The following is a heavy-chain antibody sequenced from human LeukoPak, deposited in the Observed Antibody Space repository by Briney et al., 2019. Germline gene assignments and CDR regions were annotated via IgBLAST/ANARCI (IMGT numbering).Heavy chain of an antibody. Sequence: GGSLRLSCAASGFTFSSYWMSWVRQAPGKGLEWVANIKQDGSEKYYVDSVKGRFTISRDNAKNSLYLQMNSLRAEDTAVYYCAKDGPRYCSSTSCNDYWGQGTLVTVSS. D-gene: IGHD2-2*01. CDR1: GFTFSSYW. V-gene: IGHV3-7*01. CDR2: IKQDGSEK. J-gene: IGHJ4*02. CDR3: AKDGPRYCSSTSCNDY.